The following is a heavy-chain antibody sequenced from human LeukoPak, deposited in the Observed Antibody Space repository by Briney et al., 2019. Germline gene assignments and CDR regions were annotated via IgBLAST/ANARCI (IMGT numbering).Heavy chain of an antibody. D-gene: IGHD5-12*01. CDR1: GGSISSSSYY. CDR3: AFNGYSGYDYVPKFDY. Sequence: SETLSLTCTVSGGSISSSSYYWGWIRQPPGKGLEWIGSIYYSGSTYYDPSLKSRVTISVDTSKNQFSLKLSSVTAADTAVYYCAFNGYSGYDYVPKFDYWGQGTLVTVSS. CDR2: IYYSGST. J-gene: IGHJ4*02. V-gene: IGHV4-39*07.